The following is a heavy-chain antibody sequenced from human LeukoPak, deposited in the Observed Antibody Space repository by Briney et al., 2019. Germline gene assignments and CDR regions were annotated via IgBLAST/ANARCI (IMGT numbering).Heavy chain of an antibody. D-gene: IGHD3-10*01. CDR2: INHSGST. Sequence: SETLSLTCAVYGGSFSGYYWSWIRQPPGKGLEWIGEINHSGSTNYNPSLKSRVTISVDTSKNQFSLKLSSVTAADTAVYYCARGVYYYGSGSSQILDYWGQGTLVTVSS. V-gene: IGHV4-34*01. CDR1: GGSFSGYY. CDR3: ARGVYYYGSGSSQILDY. J-gene: IGHJ4*02.